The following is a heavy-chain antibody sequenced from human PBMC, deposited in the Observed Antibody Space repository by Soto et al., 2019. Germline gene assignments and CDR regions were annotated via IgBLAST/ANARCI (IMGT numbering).Heavy chain of an antibody. D-gene: IGHD3-3*01. CDR1: EFTFSNYA. CDR3: AREFWSGPFDY. CDR2: ISYGGGTT. V-gene: IGHV3-23*01. Sequence: GGSLRLSCAASEFTFSNYAMSWVRQAPGKGLEWVSAISYGGGTTYYADSVKGRFTISRDNSKNTLYLQMNSLRAEDTAVYYCAREFWSGPFDYWGRGTLVTVSS. J-gene: IGHJ4*02.